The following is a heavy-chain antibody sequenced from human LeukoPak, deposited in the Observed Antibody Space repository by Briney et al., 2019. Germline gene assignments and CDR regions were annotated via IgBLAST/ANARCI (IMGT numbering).Heavy chain of an antibody. CDR2: ISYDGSNK. J-gene: IGHJ6*02. D-gene: IGHD6-19*01. Sequence: QSGGSLRLSCAASGFTFSSYAMHWVRQAPGKGLEWVAVISYDGSNKYYADSVKGRFTISRDNSKNTLYLQMNSLRAEDTAVYYCVRGGWYEDYYYGMDVWGQGTTVTVSS. CDR1: GFTFSSYA. CDR3: VRGGWYEDYYYGMDV. V-gene: IGHV3-30-3*01.